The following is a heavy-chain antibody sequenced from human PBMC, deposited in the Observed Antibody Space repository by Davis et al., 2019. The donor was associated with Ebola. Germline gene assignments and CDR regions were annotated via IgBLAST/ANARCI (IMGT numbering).Heavy chain of an antibody. D-gene: IGHD5-12*01. CDR2: IRSKVNNYVT. CDR1: GFTFSGSA. V-gene: IGHV3-73*01. Sequence: GESLKISCAASGFTFSGSAMHWVRQAPGKGLEWVGRIRSKVNNYVTAYAASMQGRFSISRDDSKSTAFLQLDNLKAEDTAVYYCSRGYSGTFRNALDIWGQGTMVTVSS. J-gene: IGHJ3*02. CDR3: SRGYSGTFRNALDI.